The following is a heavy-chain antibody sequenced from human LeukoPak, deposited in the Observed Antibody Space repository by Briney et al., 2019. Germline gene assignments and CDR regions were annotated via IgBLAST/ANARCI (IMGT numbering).Heavy chain of an antibody. Sequence: PGGSLRLSCAASGFTFSSYAMHWVRQAPGKGLEYVSAISSDGGNTYYANSVKGRFIISRDNSKNTLYLQMGSLRAEDMAVYYCARDWGPGITGSYYFDYWGQGTLVTVSS. D-gene: IGHD1-20*01. J-gene: IGHJ4*02. V-gene: IGHV3-64*01. CDR3: ARDWGPGITGSYYFDY. CDR2: ISSDGGNT. CDR1: GFTFSSYA.